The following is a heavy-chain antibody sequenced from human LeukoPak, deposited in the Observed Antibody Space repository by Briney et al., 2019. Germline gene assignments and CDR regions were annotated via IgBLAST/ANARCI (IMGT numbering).Heavy chain of an antibody. J-gene: IGHJ4*02. Sequence: GGSLRLSCAASGVRFSLYAMSWVRQAPGKGLEWVSAISGSGGSTNYADSVRGRFTISRDNSKNTLYLQMNSLRAEDTAVYYXXXXXDXSGYYLEGFDYWGQGTLVTVSS. D-gene: IGHD3-22*01. CDR2: ISGSGGST. CDR3: XXXXDXSGYYLEGFDY. CDR1: GVRFSLYA. V-gene: IGHV3-23*01.